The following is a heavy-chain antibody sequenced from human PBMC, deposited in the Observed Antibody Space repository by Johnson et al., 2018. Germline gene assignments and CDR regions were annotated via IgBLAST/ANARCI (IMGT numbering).Heavy chain of an antibody. J-gene: IGHJ1*01. CDR3: ATAIAAVGRAEYYQH. CDR1: GYSFTSYW. V-gene: IGHV5-51*03. CDR2: IYPGNSDS. D-gene: IGHD6-13*01. Sequence: VQLVQSGAEVKKPGESLKICCKGSGYSFTSYWIAWVRQMPGKGLEWMGIIYPGNSDSRYSSSFKGQFTISADKSISTAYLQWSSLKASDNAVYYCATAIAAVGRAEYYQHWGQGTLVSVSS.